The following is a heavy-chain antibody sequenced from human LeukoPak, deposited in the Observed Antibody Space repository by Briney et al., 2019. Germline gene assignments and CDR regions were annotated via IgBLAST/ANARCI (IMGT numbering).Heavy chain of an antibody. CDR1: GGSISSSSYC. V-gene: IGHV4-39*01. CDR2: IYYSGST. Sequence: SETLSLTCTVSGGSISSSSYCWGWIRQPPGKGLEWIGSIYYSGSTYYNPSLKSRVTISVDTSKNQFSLKLSSVTAADTAVYYCARIPGVREVLRLRLYYFDYWGQGTLVTVS. CDR3: ARIPGVREVLRLRLYYFDY. J-gene: IGHJ4*02. D-gene: IGHD3-10*01.